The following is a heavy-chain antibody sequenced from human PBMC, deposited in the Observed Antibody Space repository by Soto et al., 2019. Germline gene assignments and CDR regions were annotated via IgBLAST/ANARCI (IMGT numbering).Heavy chain of an antibody. CDR2: IWYDGSNK. CDR1: GFTFSSYG. CDR3: ARARGDPGGYYYYYMDV. V-gene: IGHV3-33*01. J-gene: IGHJ6*03. D-gene: IGHD4-17*01. Sequence: PGGSLRLSCAASGFTFSSYGMHWVRQAPGKGLEWVAVIWYDGSNKYYADSVEGRFTISRDNSKNTLYLQMNSLRAEDTAVYYCARARGDPGGYYYYYMDVWGKGTTVTVSS.